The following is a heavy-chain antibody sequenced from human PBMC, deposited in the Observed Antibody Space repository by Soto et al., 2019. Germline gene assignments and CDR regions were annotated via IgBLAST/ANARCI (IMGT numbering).Heavy chain of an antibody. V-gene: IGHV1-18*01. CDR3: ARDWTTKQRGYSYKAAFDI. D-gene: IGHD5-18*01. CDR1: GYIFTSYG. J-gene: IGHJ3*02. CDR2: ISAYNGNT. Sequence: QVQLVQSGAEVKKPGASVKVSFKASGYIFTSYGISWVREAPGQGLEWMGWISAYNGNTNYAQKLQGRVTMTTDTSTSTAYMELRSLRSDDTAVYYCARDWTTKQRGYSYKAAFDIWGQGTMVTVSS.